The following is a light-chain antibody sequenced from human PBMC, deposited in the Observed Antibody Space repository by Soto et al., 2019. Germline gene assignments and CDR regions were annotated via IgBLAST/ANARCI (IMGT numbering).Light chain of an antibody. J-gene: IGKJ2*02. V-gene: IGKV1-39*01. CDR1: QRISSY. CDR2: SAS. CDR3: QQSYSTPWT. Sequence: IQMTQSPSSLSVSVGDRVTITCRASQRISSYLNWYQQKEGKAPKLLISSASSLQSGVPSRFSGSGSGTGFTLTISSLQPEDFATYYCQQSYSTPWTFGQGTKLEIK.